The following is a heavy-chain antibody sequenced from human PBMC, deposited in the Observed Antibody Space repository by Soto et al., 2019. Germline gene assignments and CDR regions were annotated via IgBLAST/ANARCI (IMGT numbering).Heavy chain of an antibody. J-gene: IGHJ4*02. V-gene: IGHV3-23*01. Sequence: PVGSLRLSGAASGFTFSSYAMTWVRQAPGKGMEWVSTFTGSESGGDTYYADSVKGRFTISRDNSKNTLYLQMNSLRVDDTAVYFCATDDSSAYYYRQDSFWGQGTLVTVSS. CDR2: FTGSESGGDT. D-gene: IGHD3-22*01. CDR1: GFTFSSYA. CDR3: ATDDSSAYYYRQDSF.